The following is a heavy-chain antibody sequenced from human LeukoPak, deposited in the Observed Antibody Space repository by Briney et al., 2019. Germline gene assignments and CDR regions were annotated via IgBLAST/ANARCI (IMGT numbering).Heavy chain of an antibody. Sequence: GESLRLSCAASGFTFSSYAMSWVRQAPGKGLEWVSAISGSGGSTYYADSVKGRFTISRDNSKNTLYLQMNSLRAEDTAVYYCAKDRVPYYDSSGYYSYWGQGTLVTVSS. J-gene: IGHJ4*02. D-gene: IGHD3-22*01. CDR3: AKDRVPYYDSSGYYSY. V-gene: IGHV3-23*01. CDR1: GFTFSSYA. CDR2: ISGSGGST.